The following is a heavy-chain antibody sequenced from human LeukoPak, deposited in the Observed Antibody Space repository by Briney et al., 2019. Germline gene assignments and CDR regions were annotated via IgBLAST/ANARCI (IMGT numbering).Heavy chain of an antibody. CDR1: GFTFSTYA. CDR2: INTNGDDT. Sequence: GGSLRLSCSASGFTFSTYAMHWVRQAPGKGLEHVSTINTNGDDTYYADSVKGRFTISRDNSKRTLYLQMSILRAEDTAVYYCVKDLRGGGYYTSFDYWGQGTLVTVSS. V-gene: IGHV3-64D*09. D-gene: IGHD3-10*01. J-gene: IGHJ4*02. CDR3: VKDLRGGGYYTSFDY.